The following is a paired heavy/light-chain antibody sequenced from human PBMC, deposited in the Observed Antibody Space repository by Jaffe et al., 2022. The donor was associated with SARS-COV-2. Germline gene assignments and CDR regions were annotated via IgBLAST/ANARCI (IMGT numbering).Heavy chain of an antibody. V-gene: IGHV3-23*01. CDR1: GFTFSSYA. J-gene: IGHJ4*02. CDR3: AKAPWGGYCSGGTCYFDY. CDR2: ITGSGGDT. Sequence: EVQLLESGGGLVQPGGSLRLSCAASGFTFSSYAMSWVRQAPGKGLEWVSAITGSGGDTDSADSVKGRFTISRDNSKKELYLQMNSLRAEDTALYYCAKAPWGGYCSGGTCYFDYWGQGTLVTVSS. D-gene: IGHD2-15*01.
Light chain of an antibody. CDR2: KAS. Sequence: DIQMTQSPSTLSASVGDRVTITCRASQSISSWLAWYQQKPGKAPKLLIYKASSLESGVPSRFSGSGSGTEFTLTISSLQPDDFATYFCQQYDSPPWTFGQGTKVEIK. V-gene: IGKV1-5*03. CDR3: QQYDSPPWT. J-gene: IGKJ1*01. CDR1: QSISSW.